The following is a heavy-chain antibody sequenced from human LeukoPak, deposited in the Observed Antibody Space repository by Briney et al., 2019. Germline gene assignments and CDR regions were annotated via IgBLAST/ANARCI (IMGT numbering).Heavy chain of an antibody. Sequence: ASVKVSCKASGYTFIDYYMHWVRQAPGQGLEWMGWINPNSGGTNFAQKFQGRVTMTRDTSISTAYMELSSLRPDDTAVYYCARDRTHTALLDYWGQGTLVTVSS. CDR3: ARDRTHTALLDY. D-gene: IGHD5-18*01. CDR2: INPNSGGT. V-gene: IGHV1-2*02. J-gene: IGHJ4*02. CDR1: GYTFIDYY.